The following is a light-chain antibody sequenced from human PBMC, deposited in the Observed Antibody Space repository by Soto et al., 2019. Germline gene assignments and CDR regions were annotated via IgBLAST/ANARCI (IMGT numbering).Light chain of an antibody. CDR3: SSYTSSSTVV. CDR1: SIDVGGYNY. J-gene: IGLJ2*01. CDR2: DVS. Sequence: QSVLTQPASVSGSPGQSIAISCTGTSIDVGGYNYVSWYQQHPGKAPKLIIYDVSNRPSGVSNRLSGSKSGNTASLTISGLQAEDEADYYCSSYTSSSTVVFGGGTKLTVL. V-gene: IGLV2-14*03.